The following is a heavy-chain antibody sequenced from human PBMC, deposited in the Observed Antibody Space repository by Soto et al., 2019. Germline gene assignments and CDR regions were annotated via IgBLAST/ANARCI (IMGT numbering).Heavy chain of an antibody. V-gene: IGHV4-59*01. CDR3: ARGTASTFFDY. CDR1: GGSISSYY. J-gene: IGHJ4*02. Sequence: SETLSLTCTVSGGSISSYYWSWIRQPPGKGLEWIGYIYYSGSTNYNPSLKSRVTISVDTSKNQFSLRLSSVTAADTAVYYCARGTASTFFDYWGQGTLVTVSS. CDR2: IYYSGST. D-gene: IGHD1-26*01.